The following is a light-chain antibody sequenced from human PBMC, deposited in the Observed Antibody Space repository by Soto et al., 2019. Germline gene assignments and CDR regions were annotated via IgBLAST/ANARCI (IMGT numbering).Light chain of an antibody. J-gene: IGKJ1*01. V-gene: IGKV1-27*01. CDR2: AAS. Sequence: DIQMTQSPSSLSASVGDGVTITCLASQGISNYLAWYQQKPGKVPRLLIFAASTLQSGAPSRFRGAGSETDFTLTINGLQPEDVATYYCQKYNSAPWTFGQGTKVDIK. CDR3: QKYNSAPWT. CDR1: QGISNY.